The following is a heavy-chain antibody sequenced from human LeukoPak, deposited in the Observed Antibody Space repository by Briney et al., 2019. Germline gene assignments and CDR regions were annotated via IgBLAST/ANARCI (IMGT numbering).Heavy chain of an antibody. Sequence: PGGSLRLSCAASGFTFSSYSMNWVRQAPGKGLEWASSISTGSSSIYYADSVKGRFTISRDNSKNTLYLQMNSLRAEDTAVYYCARGFSSGSSIDYWGQGTLVTVSS. V-gene: IGHV3-21*04. CDR2: ISTGSSSI. J-gene: IGHJ4*02. CDR3: ARGFSSGSSIDY. CDR1: GFTFSSYS. D-gene: IGHD3-10*01.